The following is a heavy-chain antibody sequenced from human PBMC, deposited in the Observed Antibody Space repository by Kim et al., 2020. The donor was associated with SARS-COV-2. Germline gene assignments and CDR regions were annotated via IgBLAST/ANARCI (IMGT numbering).Heavy chain of an antibody. D-gene: IGHD6-13*01. J-gene: IGHJ1*01. CDR2: ISSSSSYI. V-gene: IGHV3-21*01. CDR3: ASGGGSWYIPTEYFQH. Sequence: GGSLRLSCAASGFTFSSYSMNWVRQAPGKGLEWVSSISSSSSYIYYADSVKGRFTISRDNAKNSPYLQMNSLRAEDTAVYYCASGGGSWYIPTEYFQHWGQGTLVTVSS. CDR1: GFTFSSYS.